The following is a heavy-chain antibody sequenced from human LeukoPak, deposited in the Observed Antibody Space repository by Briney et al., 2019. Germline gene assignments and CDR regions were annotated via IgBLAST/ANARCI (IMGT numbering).Heavy chain of an antibody. CDR1: AFTFSDYS. V-gene: IGHV3-48*01. CDR3: ARSRGSSGSYPFDY. Sequence: PGGSLRLSCAASAFTFSDYSMNWVRQAPGKGLEWVSYISSSSSTIYYAGSVKGRFTISRDNAKNSLFLQMNSLRAEDTAVYYCARSRGSSGSYPFDYWGQGTLVTVSS. CDR2: ISSSSSTI. D-gene: IGHD1-26*01. J-gene: IGHJ4*02.